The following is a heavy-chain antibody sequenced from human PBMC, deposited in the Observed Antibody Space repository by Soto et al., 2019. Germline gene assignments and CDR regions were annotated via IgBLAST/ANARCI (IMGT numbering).Heavy chain of an antibody. Sequence: PSETLSLTCAVYGGSFSGYYWSWIRQPPGKGLEWIGEINHSGSTNYNPSLKSRVTISVDTSKNQFSLKLSSVTAADTAVYYCASKDTYSYGYDFDYWGQGTLVTVSS. CDR3: ASKDTYSYGYDFDY. CDR2: INHSGST. D-gene: IGHD5-18*01. J-gene: IGHJ4*02. CDR1: GGSFSGYY. V-gene: IGHV4-34*01.